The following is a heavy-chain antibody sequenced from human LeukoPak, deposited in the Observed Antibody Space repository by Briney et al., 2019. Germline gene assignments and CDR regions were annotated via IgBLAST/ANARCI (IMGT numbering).Heavy chain of an antibody. Sequence: GASMKVSSKAYGYTFTSYDINWVRQANGQGLEWMGWMNPNIGNTSYAQKIQGRATMTRNTSISTAYMEQRSLRCEDTAVYYCARGHYGSGSYYPYYYMDVWGKGTTVTVS. J-gene: IGHJ6*03. V-gene: IGHV1-8*01. CDR1: GYTFTSYD. CDR3: ARGHYGSGSYYPYYYMDV. D-gene: IGHD3-10*01. CDR2: MNPNIGNT.